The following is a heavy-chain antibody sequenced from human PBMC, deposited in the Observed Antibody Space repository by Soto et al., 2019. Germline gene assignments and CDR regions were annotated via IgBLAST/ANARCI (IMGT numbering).Heavy chain of an antibody. CDR1: GFTFSSYW. V-gene: IGHV3-74*01. J-gene: IGHJ4*02. Sequence: EVQLVESGGGLVQPGGSLRLSCAASGFTFSSYWMHWVRQAPGKGLVWVSRINSDGSSTSYADSVKGRFTISRDNAKNTLLVQMNRLGSYDTAVYYCVRTRLVGATVIREDYWGEGTLVTVSS. CDR3: VRTRLVGATVIREDY. CDR2: INSDGSST. D-gene: IGHD2-8*02.